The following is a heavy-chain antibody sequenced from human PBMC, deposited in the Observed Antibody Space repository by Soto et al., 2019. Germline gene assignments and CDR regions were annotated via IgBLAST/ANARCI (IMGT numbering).Heavy chain of an antibody. CDR1: GFTFSSYA. J-gene: IGHJ5*02. D-gene: IGHD2-21*01. CDR2: LSDNGVVT. Sequence: GGSLRLSCAASGFTFSSYAMTWVRQAPGKGLEWVSTLSDNGVVTFYADSVKGRFTISRDNSKNTLYLQMNSLIAEDTAVYYCAKDRPRDYSVGDWFDPWGQGTLVTVSS. V-gene: IGHV3-23*01. CDR3: AKDRPRDYSVGDWFDP.